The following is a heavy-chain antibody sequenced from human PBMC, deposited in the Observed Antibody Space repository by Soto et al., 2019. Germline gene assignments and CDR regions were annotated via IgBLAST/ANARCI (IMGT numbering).Heavy chain of an antibody. Sequence: GGSLRLSCAASGFTFSSYGMHWVRQAPGKGLEWVAVISYDGSNKYYADSVKGRFTISRDNSKNTLYLQMNSLRAEDTAVYYCATGVVVIAMLGPNNDYWGQGTLVTVSS. J-gene: IGHJ4*02. V-gene: IGHV3-30*03. CDR2: ISYDGSNK. D-gene: IGHD2-21*01. CDR1: GFTFSSYG. CDR3: ATGVVVIAMLGPNNDY.